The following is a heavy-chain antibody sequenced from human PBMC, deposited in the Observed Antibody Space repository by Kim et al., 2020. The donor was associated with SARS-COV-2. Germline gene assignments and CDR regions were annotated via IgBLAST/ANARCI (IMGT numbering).Heavy chain of an antibody. Sequence: GGSLRLSCSASGFTLSRHAMHWVRQAPGKGLEWVAGISYDGRTKYYEDSVKGRFTISRDSSENTLYLHMHSLRAEDTAIYYCAREYGDYNEDGFNICGQGTMLTVSS. CDR2: ISYDGRTK. V-gene: IGHV3-30*04. D-gene: IGHD4-17*01. CDR3: AREYGDYNEDGFNI. CDR1: GFTLSRHA. J-gene: IGHJ3*02.